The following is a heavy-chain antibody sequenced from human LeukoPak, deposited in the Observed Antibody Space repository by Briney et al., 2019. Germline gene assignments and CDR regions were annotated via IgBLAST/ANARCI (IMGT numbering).Heavy chain of an antibody. D-gene: IGHD4-17*01. J-gene: IGHJ5*02. CDR2: IYHSGST. CDR3: ARGPYGDYGFDP. CDR1: GGSISSGGYY. V-gene: IGHV4-30-2*01. Sequence: PSETLSLTCTVSGGSISSGGYYWSWIRQHPGKGLEWIGYIYHSGSTYYNPSLKSRVTISVDRSKNQFSLKLSSVTAADTAVYYCARGPYGDYGFDPWGQGTLVTVSS.